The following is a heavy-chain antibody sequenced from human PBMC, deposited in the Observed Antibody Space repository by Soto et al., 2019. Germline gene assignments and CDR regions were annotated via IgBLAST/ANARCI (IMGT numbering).Heavy chain of an antibody. J-gene: IGHJ4*02. Sequence: LSCAVSGFTFSSFNMNWFLQAPGKGLEWVSSITSSGTYIYYANSAKGRFTVSRDNAKNSLYLQMNSLRAEDTAVYYCARDLGGSSLYYFDYWGPGTLVTVSS. V-gene: IGHV3-21*01. CDR3: ARDLGGSSLYYFDY. CDR2: ITSSGTYI. CDR1: GFTFSSFN. D-gene: IGHD1-26*01.